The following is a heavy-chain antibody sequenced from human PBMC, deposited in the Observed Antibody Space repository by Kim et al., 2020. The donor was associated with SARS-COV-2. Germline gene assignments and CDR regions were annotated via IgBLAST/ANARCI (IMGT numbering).Heavy chain of an antibody. D-gene: IGHD5-12*01. Sequence: SAKYTPALKSRVTISLDTSKNQFSLKLSPATAADTAVYYCVGGAGWLPDYWGQGTLVTVSS. CDR2: SA. CDR3: VGGAGWLPDY. V-gene: IGHV4-59*09. J-gene: IGHJ4*02.